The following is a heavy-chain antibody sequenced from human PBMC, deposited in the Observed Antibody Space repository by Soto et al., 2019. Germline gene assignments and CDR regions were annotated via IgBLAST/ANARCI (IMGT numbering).Heavy chain of an antibody. J-gene: IGHJ4*02. Sequence: ASVKVSCKASGYTFTSYGISWVRQAPGQGLEWMGWISAYNGNTNYAQKLQGRVTMTTDTSTSTAYMELRSLRSDDTAVYYCARVIVVVPAAIREYYFDYWGQGTLVTVSS. CDR1: GYTFTSYG. D-gene: IGHD2-2*01. CDR3: ARVIVVVPAAIREYYFDY. CDR2: ISAYNGNT. V-gene: IGHV1-18*01.